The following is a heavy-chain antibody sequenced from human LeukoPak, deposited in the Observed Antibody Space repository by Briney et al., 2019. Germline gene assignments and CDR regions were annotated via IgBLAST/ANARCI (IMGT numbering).Heavy chain of an antibody. J-gene: IGHJ4*02. Sequence: ASVKVSCKASGYTFSSYGISWVRQAPGQGLEWMGWISAYNGNTNYAQNLQGRVTMTTDTSTSTAYMELRNLRSDDTAVYYCAREKVAAPSDYWGQGTLVTVSS. CDR1: GYTFSSYG. CDR2: ISAYNGNT. V-gene: IGHV1-18*01. D-gene: IGHD6-19*01. CDR3: AREKVAAPSDY.